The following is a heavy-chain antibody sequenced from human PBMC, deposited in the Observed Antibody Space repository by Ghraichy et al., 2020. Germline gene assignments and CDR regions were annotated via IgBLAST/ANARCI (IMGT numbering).Heavy chain of an antibody. Sequence: GGSLRLSCAASGFTFSSYAMHWVRQAPGKGLEWVAVISYDGSNKYYADSVKGRFTISRDNSKNTLYLQMNSLRAEDTAVYYCARDIEQEDTVMAGDYWGQGTLVTVSS. CDR1: GFTFSSYA. CDR3: ARDIEQEDTVMAGDY. CDR2: ISYDGSNK. J-gene: IGHJ4*02. D-gene: IGHD4-11*01. V-gene: IGHV3-30*04.